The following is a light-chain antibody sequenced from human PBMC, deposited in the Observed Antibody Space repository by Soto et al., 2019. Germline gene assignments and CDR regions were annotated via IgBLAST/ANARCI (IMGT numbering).Light chain of an antibody. CDR2: DAS. CDR3: QQLNTYPPT. CDR1: QSISTW. V-gene: IGKV1-5*01. Sequence: GDRVTITCRASQSISTWLAWYQQKPGKAPKLLIYDASSLESGVPSRFGGGGSGTEFTLTISSLQPDDFTIYYCQQLNTYPPTFGLGTKVDIK. J-gene: IGKJ1*01.